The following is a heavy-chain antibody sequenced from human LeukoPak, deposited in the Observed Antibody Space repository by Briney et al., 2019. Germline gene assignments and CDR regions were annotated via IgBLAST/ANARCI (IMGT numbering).Heavy chain of an antibody. CDR3: ARNIRASGDYDGSGPDY. V-gene: IGHV1-69*04. J-gene: IGHJ4*02. D-gene: IGHD3-22*01. CDR2: IIPILGIA. CDR1: GGTFSSYA. Sequence: SVRVSCKASGGTFSSYAISWVRQAPGQGLEWMGRIIPILGIANYAQKFQGRVTITADKSTSTAYMELSSLRSEDTAVYYCARNIRASGDYDGSGPDYWGQGTLVTVSS.